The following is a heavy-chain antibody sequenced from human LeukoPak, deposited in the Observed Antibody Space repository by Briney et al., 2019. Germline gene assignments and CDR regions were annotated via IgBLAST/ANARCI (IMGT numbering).Heavy chain of an antibody. V-gene: IGHV1-69*05. CDR2: IIPIFGTA. Sequence: GASVKVSCKASGGTFSRYAISWVRQAPGQGLEWMGGIIPIFGTANYAQKFQGRVTITTDESTSTAYMELSSLRSEDTAVYYCARDRSHYYGSGSYLPADYWGQGTLVTVSS. CDR3: ARDRSHYYGSGSYLPADY. D-gene: IGHD3-10*01. J-gene: IGHJ4*02. CDR1: GGTFSRYA.